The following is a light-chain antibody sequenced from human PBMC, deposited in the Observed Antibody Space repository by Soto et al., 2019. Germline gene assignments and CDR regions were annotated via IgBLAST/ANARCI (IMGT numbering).Light chain of an antibody. CDR2: XAS. Sequence: DIRKTQTASSLSASLGDRVTITCRDSQTISSWLAWYQHKPXXAPXXLXYXASTLKSGVPSRFSGSGSGTEFTLTISSLQPDDFATYYCQHYNSYSEAFGQGTMVDIK. CDR1: QTISSW. V-gene: IGKV1-5*03. CDR3: QHYNSYSEA. J-gene: IGKJ1*01.